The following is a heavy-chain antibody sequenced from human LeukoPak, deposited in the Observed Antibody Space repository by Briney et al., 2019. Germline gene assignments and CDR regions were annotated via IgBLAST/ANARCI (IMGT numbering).Heavy chain of an antibody. Sequence: PSETLSLTCAVYGVSFSGYYWSWIRPPPGKGLEWIGEINHSGSTNYHPSLKSRVTISVDTSKKQSSLKLSSVAAADTAVYYCARRGWLGRAHFDYWGHGILVTASS. D-gene: IGHD6-19*01. CDR3: ARRGWLGRAHFDY. V-gene: IGHV4-34*01. CDR2: INHSGST. CDR1: GVSFSGYY. J-gene: IGHJ4*01.